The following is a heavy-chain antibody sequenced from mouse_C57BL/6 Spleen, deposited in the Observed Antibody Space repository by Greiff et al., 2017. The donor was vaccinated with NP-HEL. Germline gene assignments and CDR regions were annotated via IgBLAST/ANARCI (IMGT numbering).Heavy chain of an antibody. D-gene: IGHD2-1*01. Sequence: QVQLQQSGAELAKPGASVKLSCKASGYTFTSYWMHWVKQRPGQGLEWIGYINPSSGYTKYNQKFKDKATLTADKSSSTAYMQLSSLTYEDSAVYYCAIYYGNYEDWFAYWGQGTLVTVSA. CDR2: INPSSGYT. J-gene: IGHJ3*01. V-gene: IGHV1-7*01. CDR3: AIYYGNYEDWFAY. CDR1: GYTFTSYW.